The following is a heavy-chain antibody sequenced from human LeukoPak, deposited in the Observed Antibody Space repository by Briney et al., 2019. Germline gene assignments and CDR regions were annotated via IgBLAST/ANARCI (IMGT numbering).Heavy chain of an antibody. CDR2: IYYSGST. CDR1: GGSFSGYY. J-gene: IGHJ3*02. D-gene: IGHD1-14*01. V-gene: IGHV4-30-4*08. Sequence: TLSLTCAVYGGSFSGYYWSWIRQPPGKGLEWIGYIYYSGSTYYNPSLKSRVTISVDTSKNQFSLKLSSVTVADTAVYYCARVNQDDAFDIWGQGTMVTVSS. CDR3: ARVNQDDAFDI.